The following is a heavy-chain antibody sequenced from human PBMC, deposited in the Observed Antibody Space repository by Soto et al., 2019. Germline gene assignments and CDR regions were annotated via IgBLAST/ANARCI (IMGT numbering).Heavy chain of an antibody. CDR3: ARELCPLSSGSSRPNWGLEL. Sequence: ASVKVSCKASGYTFTGHYMHWVRKVSGKGHEYLGWLKSDNGGAYSAPKFQGRVTFTRDTSTTTAYLALSGLRSDDTAVYFCARELCPLSSGSSRPNWGLELWGEATTVTVSS. D-gene: IGHD3-10*01. J-gene: IGHJ6*04. V-gene: IGHV1-2*02. CDR1: GYTFTGHY. CDR2: LKSDNGGA.